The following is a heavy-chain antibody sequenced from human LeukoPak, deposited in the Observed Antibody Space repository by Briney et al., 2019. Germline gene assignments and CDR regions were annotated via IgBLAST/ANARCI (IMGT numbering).Heavy chain of an antibody. CDR3: ARARVEMATTD. CDR1: GGSISSYY. V-gene: IGHV4-59*01. J-gene: IGHJ4*02. Sequence: SETLSLTCTVSGGSISSYYWSWIRQPPGKGLEWIGYIYYSGSTNYNPSLKSRVTISVDTSKNQFSLKLSSVTAADTAVYYCARARVEMATTDWGQGTLVTVSS. D-gene: IGHD5-24*01. CDR2: IYYSGST.